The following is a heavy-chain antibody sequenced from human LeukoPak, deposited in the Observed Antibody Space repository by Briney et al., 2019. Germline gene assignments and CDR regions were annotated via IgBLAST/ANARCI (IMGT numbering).Heavy chain of an antibody. CDR3: ARDPDGYNSFDY. Sequence: ASVKVSCKASGGTFSSYAISWVRQAPGQGPEWMGGIIPIFGTANYAQKFQGRVTITTDESTSTAYMELSSLGSEDTAVYYCARDPDGYNSFDYWGQGTLVTVSS. CDR1: GGTFSSYA. J-gene: IGHJ4*02. V-gene: IGHV1-69*05. CDR2: IIPIFGTA. D-gene: IGHD5-24*01.